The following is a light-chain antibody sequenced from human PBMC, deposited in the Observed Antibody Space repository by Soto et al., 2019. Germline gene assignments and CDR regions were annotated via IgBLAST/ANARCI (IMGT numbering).Light chain of an antibody. CDR3: QEYYSYPRT. V-gene: IGKV1-39*01. CDR1: QRISRY. Sequence: DIQMPHSPSSLSASVGERVTSTCRASQRISRYVNCYPQKPGKAPTLLISAASSFERGVPSRFSGGGSGPDFTLTISCLQSEDFATYCCQEYYSYPRTFGESAKVDVK. CDR2: AAS. J-gene: IGKJ1*01.